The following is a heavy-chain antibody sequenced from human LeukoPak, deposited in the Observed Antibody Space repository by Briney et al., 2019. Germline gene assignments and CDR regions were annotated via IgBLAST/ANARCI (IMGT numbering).Heavy chain of an antibody. J-gene: IGHJ6*02. Sequence: SETLSLTCTVSGGSISSGVYYCSWLRQHPGKGLEWIGYIYYSGSTNYNPSLKSRVTISVDTSKNQFSLKLSSVTAADTAVYYCARRGTPYYYYYYGMDVWGQGTTVTVSS. CDR2: IYYSGST. V-gene: IGHV4-61*08. CDR1: GGSISSGVYY. CDR3: ARRGTPYYYYYYGMDV. D-gene: IGHD1-1*01.